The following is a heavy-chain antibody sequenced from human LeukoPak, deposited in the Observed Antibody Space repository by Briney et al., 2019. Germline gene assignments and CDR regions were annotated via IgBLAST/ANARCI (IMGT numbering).Heavy chain of an antibody. D-gene: IGHD5-18*01. Sequence: GGSLRLSCAASGFTFSSYSMNWVRQAPGKGLEWVSSISSSSSYIYYADSVKGRFTISRDNAKNSLYLQMNSLRAEDTAVYYCARVLRYTAMVTGYYGMDVWGQGTTVTVSS. J-gene: IGHJ6*02. CDR2: ISSSSSYI. CDR3: ARVLRYTAMVTGYYGMDV. V-gene: IGHV3-21*01. CDR1: GFTFSSYS.